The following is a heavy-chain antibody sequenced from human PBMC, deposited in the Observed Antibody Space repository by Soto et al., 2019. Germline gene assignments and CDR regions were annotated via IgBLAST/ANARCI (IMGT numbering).Heavy chain of an antibody. Sequence: QVQLVESGGGVVQPGRSLRLSCAVSGFNFSTYGMHWVRQAPGKGLEWVAVISYDGSNKYYADSVKGRFTISRDNSKNTLYVQMNSLRGEDTAVYYCAKVPVAGHWYYFDYWGQGTLVTVSS. D-gene: IGHD6-19*01. CDR2: ISYDGSNK. CDR3: AKVPVAGHWYYFDY. V-gene: IGHV3-30*18. CDR1: GFNFSTYG. J-gene: IGHJ4*02.